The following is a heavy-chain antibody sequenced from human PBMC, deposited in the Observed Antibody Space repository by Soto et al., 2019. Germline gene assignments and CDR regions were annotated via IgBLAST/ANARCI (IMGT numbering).Heavy chain of an antibody. CDR3: GRGYRWFDP. CDR2: FSTSGST. CDR1: GGSISRNY. Sequence: XETLWLTCTVPGGSISRNYWNWIRQPSGKGLEWIGRFSTSGSTNYNPSLRSRATMSVDTSKNQFSLKLSSVTAADTAVYYCGRGYRWFDPWGQGTLVTVAS. D-gene: IGHD2-2*02. J-gene: IGHJ5*02. V-gene: IGHV4-4*07.